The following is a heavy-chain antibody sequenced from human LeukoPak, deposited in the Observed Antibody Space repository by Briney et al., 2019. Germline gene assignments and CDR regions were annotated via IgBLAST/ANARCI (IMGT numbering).Heavy chain of an antibody. D-gene: IGHD2-15*01. CDR2: INHSGST. Sequence: SETLSLTCAVYGGSFSGYYWSWIRQPPGKGLEWIGEINHSGSTNYNPSLKSRVTISVDTSKNQFSLKLSSVTAADTAVYYCARGGRYGSSWFGYWGQGTLVTVSS. CDR3: ARGGRYGSSWFGY. CDR1: GGSFSGYY. V-gene: IGHV4-34*01. J-gene: IGHJ5*01.